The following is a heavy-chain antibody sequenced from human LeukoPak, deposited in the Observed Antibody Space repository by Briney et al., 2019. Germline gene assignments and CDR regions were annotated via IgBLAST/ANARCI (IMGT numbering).Heavy chain of an antibody. J-gene: IGHJ6*03. D-gene: IGHD2-2*01. CDR2: ISSSGSTI. Sequence: GGSLRLSCAASGFTFSDYYMSWIRQAPGKGLEWVSYISSSGSTIYYADSVKGRFTISRNNAKNSLYLQMNSLRADDTAVYYCARVEQGIVVGPAAKGTSYYYYYYMDVWGKGTTVTVSS. V-gene: IGHV3-11*01. CDR3: ARVEQGIVVGPAAKGTSYYYYYYMDV. CDR1: GFTFSDYY.